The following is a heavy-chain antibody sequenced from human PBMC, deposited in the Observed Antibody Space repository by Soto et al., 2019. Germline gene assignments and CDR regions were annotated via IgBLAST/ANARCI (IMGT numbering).Heavy chain of an antibody. J-gene: IGHJ4*02. CDR2: VNVDDNT. CDR3: AKNYYFDY. CDR1: GFTFSSFA. V-gene: IGHV3-23*01. Sequence: GGSLRLSCAASGFTFSSFAMSWVRQAPGKGLEWVSSVNVDDNTYYADSVKGRFTISRDNSKNTLYLQMNSLRAEDTALYYCAKNYYFDYWGQGPLVTVSS.